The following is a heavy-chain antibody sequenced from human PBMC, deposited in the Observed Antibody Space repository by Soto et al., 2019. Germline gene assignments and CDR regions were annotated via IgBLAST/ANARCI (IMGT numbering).Heavy chain of an antibody. V-gene: IGHV3-72*01. CDR1: GFTFSDHF. CDR2: IRNKGSSYST. CDR3: TRDYNWANDY. D-gene: IGHD1-20*01. J-gene: IGHJ4*02. Sequence: EVQLVESGGGLVQPGGSLRVSCAASGFTFSDHFMDWVRQAPGKGLEWIGRIRNKGSSYSTEYAASVEGRFTISRDDSSNSLSLQMNSLKIVDTAVYYCTRDYNWANDYWGQGTLVTVSS.